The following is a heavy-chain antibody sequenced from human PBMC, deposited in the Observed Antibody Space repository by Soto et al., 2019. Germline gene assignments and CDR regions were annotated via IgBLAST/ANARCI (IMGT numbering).Heavy chain of an antibody. CDR3: ATLTRPDGMDV. CDR2: IFHTGST. Sequence: PSETLSLTCAVSGYSISSGHSWGWIRQPPGKGLAWIGSIFHTGSTYYNPYLKSRVTLSVDTSKNQFSLKLSSVTAADTAVYFCATLTRPDGMDVWGQGTTVTVSS. V-gene: IGHV4-38-2*01. J-gene: IGHJ6*02. CDR1: GYSISSGHS.